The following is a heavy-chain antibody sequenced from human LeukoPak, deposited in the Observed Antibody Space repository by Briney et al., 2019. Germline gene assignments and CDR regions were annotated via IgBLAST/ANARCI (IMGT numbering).Heavy chain of an antibody. Sequence: ASVKVSCKTSGGTFNNSAISWVRQAPGQGLEWLGGIMPLFGTAGYAQKFQGRVTITKNESTRTVYLELTSLTSDDTAVYHCARDVHGDCGSGWFDPWGQGTLVSVSS. CDR1: GGTFNNSA. D-gene: IGHD2-21*02. CDR3: ARDVHGDCGSGWFDP. V-gene: IGHV1-69*05. J-gene: IGHJ5*02. CDR2: IMPLFGTA.